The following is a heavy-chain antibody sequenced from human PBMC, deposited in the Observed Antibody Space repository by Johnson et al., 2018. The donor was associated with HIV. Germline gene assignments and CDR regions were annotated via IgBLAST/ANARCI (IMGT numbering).Heavy chain of an antibody. CDR2: ISFDGTTK. CDR1: GLNFSDYS. J-gene: IGHJ3*02. V-gene: IGHV3-30*14. D-gene: IGHD5-18*01. CDR3: ASRSYGYVRHAFDI. Sequence: VQLVESGGGVVQPGTSMRLSCVVSGLNFSDYSMHWVRQTPGKGLEWVAVISFDGTTKYYVDSVKGRFTISRDNSKNTLYLQMNSLRAEDTAVYYCASRSYGYVRHAFDIWGQGTMVTVSS.